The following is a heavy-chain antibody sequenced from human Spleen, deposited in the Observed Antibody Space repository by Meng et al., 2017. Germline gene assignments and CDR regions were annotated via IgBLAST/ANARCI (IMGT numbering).Heavy chain of an antibody. V-gene: IGHV3-30*01. CDR1: GFTFGSYA. CDR2: ISYDGSNK. Sequence: GESLKISCAASGFTFGSYAMHWVRQAPGKGLEWVAVISYDGSNKYYADSVKGRFTISRDNSKNTLYLQMNSLRAEDTAVYYCARAHLHGGQWLARRRSYYYGMDVWGQGTTVTVSS. J-gene: IGHJ6*02. CDR3: ARAHLHGGQWLARRRSYYYGMDV. D-gene: IGHD6-19*01.